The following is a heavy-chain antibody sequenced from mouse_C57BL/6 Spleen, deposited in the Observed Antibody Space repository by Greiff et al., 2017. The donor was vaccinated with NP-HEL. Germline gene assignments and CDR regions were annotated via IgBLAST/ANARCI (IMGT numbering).Heavy chain of an antibody. J-gene: IGHJ1*03. Sequence: EVKLVESGGDLVKPGGSLKLSCAASGFTFSSYGMSWVRQTPDKRLEWVATISSGGSYTYYPDSVKGRFTISRDNAKNTLYLQMSSLKSEDTAMYYCARQIYYDYDPWYFDVWGTGTTVTVSS. CDR2: ISSGGSYT. CDR3: ARQIYYDYDPWYFDV. CDR1: GFTFSSYG. V-gene: IGHV5-6*01. D-gene: IGHD2-4*01.